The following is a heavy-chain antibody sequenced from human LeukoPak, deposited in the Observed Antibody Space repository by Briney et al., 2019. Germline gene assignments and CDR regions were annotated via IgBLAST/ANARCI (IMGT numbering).Heavy chain of an antibody. CDR3: TTGTCSGGSCSSSY. CDR2: INSDGSST. J-gene: IGHJ4*02. D-gene: IGHD2-15*01. Sequence: GGSLRLSCAASGFTFSSYWMHWVRQAPGKGLVWVSRINSDGSSTSYADSVKGRFTISRDNAKNTLYLQMNSLRAEDTAMYYCTTGTCSGGSCSSSYWGQGALVTVSS. V-gene: IGHV3-74*01. CDR1: GFTFSSYW.